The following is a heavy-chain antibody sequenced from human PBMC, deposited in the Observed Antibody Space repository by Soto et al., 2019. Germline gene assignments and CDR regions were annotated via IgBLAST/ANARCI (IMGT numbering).Heavy chain of an antibody. V-gene: IGHV3-33*01. Sequence: GGSLRLSCAASGFTFSSYGMHWVRQAPGKGLEWVAVIWYDGSNKYYADSVKGRFTISRDNSKNTLYLQMNSLRAEDTAVYYCARYMVRGVLGFDYWGQGTLVTVSS. CDR3: ARYMVRGVLGFDY. D-gene: IGHD3-10*01. CDR1: GFTFSSYG. CDR2: IWYDGSNK. J-gene: IGHJ4*02.